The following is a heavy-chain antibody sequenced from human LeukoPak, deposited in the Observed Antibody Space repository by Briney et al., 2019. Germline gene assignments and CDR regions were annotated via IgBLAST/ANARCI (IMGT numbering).Heavy chain of an antibody. CDR2: INPNSGGT. Sequence: ASVKVSCKASGYTFTGYYMHWVRQAPGQGLEWMGWINPNSGGTNYAQKFQGRVTMTRNTSISTAYMELSRLRSDDTAVYYCASVSYSSWYYFDYWGQGTLVTVSS. D-gene: IGHD2-21*01. CDR3: ASVSYSSWYYFDY. CDR1: GYTFTGYY. J-gene: IGHJ4*02. V-gene: IGHV1-2*02.